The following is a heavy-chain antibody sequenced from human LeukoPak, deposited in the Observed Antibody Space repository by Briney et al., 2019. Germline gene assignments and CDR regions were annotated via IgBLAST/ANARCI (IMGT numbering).Heavy chain of an antibody. CDR1: GFTFSSYS. Sequence: GRSLRLSCAASGFTFSSYSMNWVRQAPGKGLEWVSYISSSSSNIYYAGSVKGRFTISRDNAKNSLYLQMNSLRAEDTAVYYCARGEYYDSSGYYGAFDYWGQGTLVTVSS. J-gene: IGHJ4*02. CDR3: ARGEYYDSSGYYGAFDY. D-gene: IGHD3-22*01. V-gene: IGHV3-48*04. CDR2: ISSSSSNI.